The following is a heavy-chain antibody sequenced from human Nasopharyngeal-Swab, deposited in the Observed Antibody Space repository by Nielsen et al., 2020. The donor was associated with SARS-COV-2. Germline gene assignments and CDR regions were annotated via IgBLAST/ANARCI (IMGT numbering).Heavy chain of an antibody. CDR2: VNNDGSNT. CDR3: ARALNGYFDL. J-gene: IGHJ2*01. CDR1: GFPFSCFW. Sequence: GESPKTPRAALGFPFSCFWMHRVRPDPGKGPVWVSRVNNDGSNTNYADSVKGRFTISRDNAKNTLYLQMNSLRAEDTALYCCARALNGYFDLWGRGTLVAVSS. V-gene: IGHV3-74*01.